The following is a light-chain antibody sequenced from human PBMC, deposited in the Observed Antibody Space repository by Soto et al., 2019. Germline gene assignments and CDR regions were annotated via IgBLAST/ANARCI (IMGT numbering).Light chain of an antibody. CDR1: QSVSSTY. CDR2: GAS. Sequence: EIVLTQSPGTLSLSPGERATLSCRASQSVSSTYLAWYQQKPGQAPRLLLYGASNRATGIPDRFSGSGYGTDFTLTSSRLEPEDFALYYCQQYGISPPWTFGQGTKVEIK. J-gene: IGKJ1*01. CDR3: QQYGISPPWT. V-gene: IGKV3-20*01.